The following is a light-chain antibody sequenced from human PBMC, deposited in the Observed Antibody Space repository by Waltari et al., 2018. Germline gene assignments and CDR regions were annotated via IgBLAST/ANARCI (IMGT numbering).Light chain of an antibody. CDR1: SRDVGRYNL. V-gene: IGLV2-23*02. J-gene: IGLJ2*01. CDR2: EVS. Sequence: SALTHPASVSGSPGQSIPISCTGTSRDVGRYNLFSWYQQHPGKAPTLMIYEVSKRPSGVSNRFSGSKSGNTASLTISGLQAEDEADYYCCSYAGSSTYVVFGGGTKLTVL. CDR3: CSYAGSSTYVV.